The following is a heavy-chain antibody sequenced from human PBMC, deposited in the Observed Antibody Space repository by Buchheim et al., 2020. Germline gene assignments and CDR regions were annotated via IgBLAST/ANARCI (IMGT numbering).Heavy chain of an antibody. V-gene: IGHV1-69*04. CDR2: IIPILGIA. Sequence: QVQLVQSGAEVKKPGSSVKVSCKASGGTFSSYAISWVRQAPGQGLEWMGRIIPILGIANYAQKFQGRVTITADKFTSLAYMELSSLRSEDTAVYYCGVDTAMVYGLGYWGQGTL. J-gene: IGHJ4*02. CDR1: GGTFSSYA. CDR3: GVDTAMVYGLGY. D-gene: IGHD5-18*01.